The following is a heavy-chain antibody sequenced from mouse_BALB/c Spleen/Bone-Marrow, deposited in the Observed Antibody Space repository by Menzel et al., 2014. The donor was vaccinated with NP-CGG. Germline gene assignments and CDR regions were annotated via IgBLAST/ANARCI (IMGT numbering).Heavy chain of an antibody. Sequence: VKVVESGPGLVAPSQSLSITCTVSGFSLTSYGVHWVRQPPGKGLEWLGVIWAGGSTNYNSALMSRLSISKDNSKSQVFLKMNSLQTDDTATYYCARGGGYYYAMDYWGQGTSVTVSS. CDR2: IWAGGST. J-gene: IGHJ4*01. CDR1: GFSLTSYG. CDR3: ARGGGYYYAMDY. V-gene: IGHV2-9*02.